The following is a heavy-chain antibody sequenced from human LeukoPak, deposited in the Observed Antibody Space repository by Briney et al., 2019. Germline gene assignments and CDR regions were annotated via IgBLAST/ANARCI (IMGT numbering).Heavy chain of an antibody. CDR1: GGTFSSYA. CDR3: ARGSSSWSGEVDY. D-gene: IGHD6-13*01. J-gene: IGHJ4*02. CDR2: IIPILGIA. Sequence: ASVKVSRKASGGTFSSYAISWVRQAPGQGLEWMGRIIPILGIANYAQKFQGRVTITADKSTSTAYMELSSLRSEDTAVYYCARGSSSWSGEVDYWGQGTLVTVSS. V-gene: IGHV1-69*04.